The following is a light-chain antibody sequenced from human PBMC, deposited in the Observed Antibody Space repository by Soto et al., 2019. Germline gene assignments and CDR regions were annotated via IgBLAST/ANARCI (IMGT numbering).Light chain of an antibody. CDR1: QSLGGN. Sequence: EIVMTQSPATLAVSPGDTATLSCRASQSLGGNLAWYQQKPGQAPRLLIFRASSRAKGVPARFSASGSGTEFTLTISGLQSEDFAVYYCQRSGDFRWTFGLGTKVDIK. V-gene: IGKV3-15*01. J-gene: IGKJ1*01. CDR3: QRSGDFRWT. CDR2: RAS.